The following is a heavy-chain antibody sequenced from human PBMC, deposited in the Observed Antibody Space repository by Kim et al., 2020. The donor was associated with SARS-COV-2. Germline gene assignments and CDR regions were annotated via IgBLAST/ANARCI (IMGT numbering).Heavy chain of an antibody. V-gene: IGHV3-30-3*01. CDR3: TRDGIWFGEPEPFDI. CDR2: ISYDGSNN. J-gene: IGHJ3*02. CDR1: GFTFSDYA. Sequence: GGSLRLSCVGSGFTFSDYAMHWVRQAPGKGLEWVALISYDGSNNYNADSVKGRFTISRDNSKNTVYLQMSSLRAEDTAMYYCTRDGIWFGEPEPFDIWGQGTMVTVSS. D-gene: IGHD3-10*01.